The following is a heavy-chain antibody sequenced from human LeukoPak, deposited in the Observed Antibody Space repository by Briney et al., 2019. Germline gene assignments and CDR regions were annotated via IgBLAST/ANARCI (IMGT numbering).Heavy chain of an antibody. CDR2: ISRSSSYI. Sequence: GGSLRLSCAASGLTFSIYSMNGVRHATGKGREWVSSISRSSSYIYYADSVKGRFTITRDNAKNSLYLQMNSLRAEDTAVYCCARSSVYYDGMDVWGQGTTVTVSS. V-gene: IGHV3-21*01. J-gene: IGHJ6*02. CDR1: GLTFSIYS. CDR3: ARSSVYYDGMDV.